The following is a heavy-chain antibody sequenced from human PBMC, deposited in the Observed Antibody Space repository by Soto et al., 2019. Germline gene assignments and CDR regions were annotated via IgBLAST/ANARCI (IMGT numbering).Heavy chain of an antibody. D-gene: IGHD3-16*01. CDR1: GYIFTNYG. Sequence: QVQLVQSGAEEKKPGASVKVSCKASGYIFTNYGFNWVRQAPGQGLEWMGWINTYNGNTNYAQKLHGRVTMTTDTVTSNAYMELRSLTSVDTAVYYSARDSYGTLDYWGQGTLVTVSS. J-gene: IGHJ4*02. CDR2: INTYNGNT. V-gene: IGHV1-18*01. CDR3: ARDSYGTLDY.